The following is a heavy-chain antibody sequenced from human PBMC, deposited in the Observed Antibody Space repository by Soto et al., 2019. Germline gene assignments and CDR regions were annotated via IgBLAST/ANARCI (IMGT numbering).Heavy chain of an antibody. CDR3: ARAHVMVVAGSTFDY. Sequence: SETLSLTCAVSGGSITTRGFSWNWIRQSPGKGLEWIGCIYPSGTIFYNPSLNSRVTISLDMSTNQFSLRLNSVTAADTAVYYCARAHVMVVAGSTFDYWGHGTLVTVS. V-gene: IGHV4-30-2*06. CDR1: GGSITTRGFS. J-gene: IGHJ4*01. CDR2: IYPSGTI. D-gene: IGHD2-21*02.